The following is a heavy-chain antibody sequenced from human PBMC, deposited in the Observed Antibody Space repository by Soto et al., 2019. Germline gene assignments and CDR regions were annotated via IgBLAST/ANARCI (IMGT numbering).Heavy chain of an antibody. D-gene: IGHD4-4*01. J-gene: IGHJ4*02. Sequence: ASVKVSRKASGYTITGYYMHWVRQAPGQGLEWMGWINPNSGGTNYAQNFQGRVTMTRDTSISTAYMELSRLRSDDTAVYYCAMTTVTTGFDYWAQGTLVTVSS. CDR2: INPNSGGT. CDR3: AMTTVTTGFDY. CDR1: GYTITGYY. V-gene: IGHV1-2*02.